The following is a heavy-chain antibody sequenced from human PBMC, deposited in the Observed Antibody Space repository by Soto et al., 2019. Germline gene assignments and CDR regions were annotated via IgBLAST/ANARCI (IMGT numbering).Heavy chain of an antibody. J-gene: IGHJ4*02. D-gene: IGHD6-13*01. CDR3: ARDRAAGGY. V-gene: IGHV3-48*03. Sequence: EMHLVESGGGLVQPGGSLRLSCAASGFSFSNYEMYWVRQAPGKGLEWVAYISSGGDTIHYADSVRGRFTVSRDNARNSLSLQMNTLRVEDTALYYCARDRAAGGYWGQGTLVTVSS. CDR1: GFSFSNYE. CDR2: ISSGGDTI.